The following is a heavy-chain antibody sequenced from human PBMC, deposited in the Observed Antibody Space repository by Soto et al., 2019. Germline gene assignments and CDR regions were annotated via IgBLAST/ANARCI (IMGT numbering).Heavy chain of an antibody. D-gene: IGHD2-15*01. CDR3: TRHPRLYCSGGSCRAGGTYYYYYYGMDV. J-gene: IGHJ6*02. V-gene: IGHV3-73*01. CDR1: GFTFSGSA. CDR2: IRSKANSYAT. Sequence: PWGSLRLSCAASGFTFSGSAMHWVRQASGKGLEWVGRIRSKANSYATAYAASVKGRFTISRDDSKNTAYLQMNSLKTEDTAVYYCTRHPRLYCSGGSCRAGGTYYYYYYGMDVWGQGTTVTVSS.